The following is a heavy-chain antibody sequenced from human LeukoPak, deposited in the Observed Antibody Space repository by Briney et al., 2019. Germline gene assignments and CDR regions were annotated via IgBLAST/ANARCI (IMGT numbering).Heavy chain of an antibody. Sequence: PGGSLRLSCAASGFTFSSYEMNWVRQAPGKGLEWVSYISSSGSTIYYADSVKGRFTISRDNAKNSLYLQMNSLRAEDTAVYYCARDLEWELPGGFDYWGQGTLVTVSS. CDR1: GFTFSSYE. D-gene: IGHD1-26*01. V-gene: IGHV3-48*03. J-gene: IGHJ4*02. CDR3: ARDLEWELPGGFDY. CDR2: ISSSGSTI.